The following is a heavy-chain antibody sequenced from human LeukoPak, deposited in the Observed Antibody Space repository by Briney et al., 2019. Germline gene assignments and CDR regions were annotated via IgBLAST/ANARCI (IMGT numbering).Heavy chain of an antibody. CDR3: AKSSGTTPNTGFDY. CDR2: ISGSGGST. D-gene: IGHD4-17*01. V-gene: IGHV3-23*01. J-gene: IGHJ4*02. Sequence: PGGSLRLSCAASGFTFSSYAMSWVRQAPWKGREGVSAISGSGGSTYYADSVKGRFTISRDNSKNTLYLQMNSLRAEDTAVYYCAKSSGTTPNTGFDYWGQGTLVTVSS. CDR1: GFTFSSYA.